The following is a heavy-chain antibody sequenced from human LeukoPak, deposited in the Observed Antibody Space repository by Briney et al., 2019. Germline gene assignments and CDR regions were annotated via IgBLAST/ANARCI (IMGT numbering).Heavy chain of an antibody. CDR3: ALGGVIPDY. CDR1: GGSISSYY. D-gene: IGHD3-22*01. V-gene: IGHV4-4*09. J-gene: IGHJ4*02. Sequence: SETLSLTCTVSGGSISSYYWSWIRQPPGKGLEWIGYIYTSGSNNYNPSLKSRVTISVDTSKNQFSLKLSSVTAADTAVYYCALGGVIPDYWGQGTLVTVSS. CDR2: IYTSGSN.